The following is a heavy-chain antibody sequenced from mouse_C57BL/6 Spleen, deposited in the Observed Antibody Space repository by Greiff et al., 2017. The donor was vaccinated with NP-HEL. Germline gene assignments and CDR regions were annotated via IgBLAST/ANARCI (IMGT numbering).Heavy chain of an antibody. D-gene: IGHD2-5*01. V-gene: IGHV1-55*01. Sequence: QVQLKQPGAELVKPGSSVHISCNSSGYTFTSYWITWVKQRPGQGLEWIGDIYPGSGSTQYNEKFKSKATLTVDTSSSTAYIQLSSLTSEDSAVYYCARDSNYSYFFDYWGQGTTLTVSS. CDR3: ARDSNYSYFFDY. J-gene: IGHJ2*01. CDR1: GYTFTSYW. CDR2: IYPGSGST.